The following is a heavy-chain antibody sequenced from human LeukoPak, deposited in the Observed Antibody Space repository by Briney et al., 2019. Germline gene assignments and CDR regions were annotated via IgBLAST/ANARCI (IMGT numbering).Heavy chain of an antibody. CDR3: AKDMNSYGSGSSYNPWGAFDS. D-gene: IGHD3-10*01. J-gene: IGHJ4*02. CDR2: IAWNTGNT. Sequence: GGSLRLSCAASGFTVSSNYMSWVRQAPGKGLEWVSGIAWNTGNTGYADSVKGRFTISRGNAENSLYLQMSSLRAEDTALYYCAKDMNSYGSGSSYNPWGAFDSWGQGTLVTVSS. V-gene: IGHV3-9*01. CDR1: GFTVSSNY.